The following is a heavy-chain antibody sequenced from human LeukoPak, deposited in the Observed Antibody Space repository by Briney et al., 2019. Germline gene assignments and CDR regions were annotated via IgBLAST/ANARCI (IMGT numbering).Heavy chain of an antibody. Sequence: ASVKVSCKASGYTFTGYYIHWVRQAPGQGLEWMGRISPNSGGTNYAQKFQGRVTMTRDTSIDTAYMELRRLETDDTAVYYCTSPLLSGIWSSLGDYWGQGTLVTVSS. CDR2: ISPNSGGT. CDR1: GYTFTGYY. D-gene: IGHD6-13*01. V-gene: IGHV1-2*06. J-gene: IGHJ4*02. CDR3: TSPLLSGIWSSLGDY.